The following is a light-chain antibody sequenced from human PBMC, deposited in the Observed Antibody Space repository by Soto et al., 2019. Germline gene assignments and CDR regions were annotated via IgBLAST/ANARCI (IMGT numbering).Light chain of an antibody. CDR3: SSFTSNRIYV. CDR2: GVT. J-gene: IGLJ1*01. Sequence: QSALTQPTCVSGSPGQSITISCTGNHNDIGTYDYVSWYQQHPGRAPRLLIHGVTTRPSGISGRFSASKSGLTASLTISGLQPEDEADYYCSSFTSNRIYVFGPGTKVTV. CDR1: HNDIGTYDY. V-gene: IGLV2-14*03.